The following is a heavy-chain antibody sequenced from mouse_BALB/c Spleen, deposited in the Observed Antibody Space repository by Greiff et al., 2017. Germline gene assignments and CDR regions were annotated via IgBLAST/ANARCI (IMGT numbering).Heavy chain of an antibody. V-gene: IGHV1S56*01. CDR1: GYTFTSYY. Sequence: VQLQESGPELVKPGASVRISCKASGYTFTSYYIHWVKQRPGQGLEWIGWINPGNVSTKYNEKFKGKATLTADKSSSTAYMQLSSLTSEDSAVYFCARPGDGYYGRYYYAMDDWGQGTSVTVSS. J-gene: IGHJ4*01. CDR3: ARPGDGYYGRYYYAMDD. D-gene: IGHD2-3*01. CDR2: INPGNVST.